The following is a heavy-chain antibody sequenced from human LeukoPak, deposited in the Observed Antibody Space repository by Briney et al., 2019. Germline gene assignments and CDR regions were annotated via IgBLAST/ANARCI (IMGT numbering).Heavy chain of an antibody. D-gene: IGHD3-10*01. CDR1: GFTLTSYA. Sequence: PGGSLRLSCAVSGFTLTSYAMSWVRQAPGKGLEWVSSISGSGGTTYYADSVKGRFTISRDTSRGTLYLQMNSLRAEDTAVYYCAKYYFGSGSAFRALDYWGKGTLVTASS. CDR2: ISGSGGTT. J-gene: IGHJ4*02. V-gene: IGHV3-23*01. CDR3: AKYYFGSGSAFRALDY.